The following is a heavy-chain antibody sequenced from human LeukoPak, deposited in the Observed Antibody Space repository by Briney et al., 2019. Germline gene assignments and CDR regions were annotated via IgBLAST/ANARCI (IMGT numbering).Heavy chain of an antibody. J-gene: IGHJ3*02. CDR1: GYSFTSHW. Sequence: GESLKISCKGSGYSFTSHWIGWVRQMPGKGLEWMGIIYPGDSDTRYSPSFQGQVTISADKSISTAYLQWSSLKASDTAMYYCARSQGYYYGSSDAFDIWGQGTMVTVSS. D-gene: IGHD3-22*01. CDR2: IYPGDSDT. V-gene: IGHV5-51*01. CDR3: ARSQGYYYGSSDAFDI.